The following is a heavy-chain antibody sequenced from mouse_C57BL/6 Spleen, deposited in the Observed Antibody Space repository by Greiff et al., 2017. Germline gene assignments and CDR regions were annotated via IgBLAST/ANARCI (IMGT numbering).Heavy chain of an antibody. CDR3: ARSDDYDGVDY. CDR2: IHPNSGST. V-gene: IGHV1-64*01. D-gene: IGHD2-4*01. J-gene: IGHJ2*01. Sequence: QVQLKQPGAELVKPGASVKLSCKASGYTFTSYWMHWVKQRPGQGLEWIGMIHPNSGSTNYNEKFKSKATLTVDKSSSTAYMQLSSLTSEDSAVYYCARSDDYDGVDYWGQGTTLTVSS. CDR1: GYTFTSYW.